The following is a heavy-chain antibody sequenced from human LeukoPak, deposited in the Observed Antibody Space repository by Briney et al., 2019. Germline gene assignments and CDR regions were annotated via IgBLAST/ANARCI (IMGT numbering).Heavy chain of an antibody. CDR2: FDPEDDET. CDR1: GYTLTELS. V-gene: IGHV1-24*01. CDR3: ATVGSSGYNWFDP. Sequence: ASVKVSCKVSGYTLTELSMHWVRQAPGKGLEWMGGFDPEDDETIYAQKFQGRVTMTEDTSTDTAYMELSSLRSEDTAVYYCATVGSSGYNWFDPWGQGTLVTVSS. J-gene: IGHJ5*02. D-gene: IGHD3-22*01.